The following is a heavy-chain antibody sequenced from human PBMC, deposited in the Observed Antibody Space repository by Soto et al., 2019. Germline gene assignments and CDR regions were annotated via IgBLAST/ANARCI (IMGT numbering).Heavy chain of an antibody. Sequence: QVQLQESGPGLVKPSQTLSLTCTVSGGSISSGGYYWSWIRQHPGKGLEWIGYIYYSGSTYYNPSLNSRVTISVDTSKNQFSLKLSSVTAADTAVYYCARAPLHSSSSPIDYWGQGTLVTVSS. D-gene: IGHD6-6*01. CDR2: IYYSGST. V-gene: IGHV4-31*03. CDR1: GGSISSGGYY. J-gene: IGHJ4*02. CDR3: ARAPLHSSSSPIDY.